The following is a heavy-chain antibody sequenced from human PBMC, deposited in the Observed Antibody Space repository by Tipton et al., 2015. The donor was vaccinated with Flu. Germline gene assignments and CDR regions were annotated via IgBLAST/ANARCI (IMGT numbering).Heavy chain of an antibody. V-gene: IGHV1-18*01. D-gene: IGHD2-15*01. J-gene: IGHJ6*02. CDR2: ISPNNGNT. Sequence: QLVQSGAEVKKPGASVKVSCKASGYTFSNFDITWVRQAPGQGLEWMGWISPNNGNTKYAQIFQGRVTMTTDTSTSTAYMELRNLRSADTAVYYCVRRYCSGGICYYGLDVWGQGTTVTVSS. CDR3: VRRYCSGGICYYGLDV. CDR1: GYTFSNFD.